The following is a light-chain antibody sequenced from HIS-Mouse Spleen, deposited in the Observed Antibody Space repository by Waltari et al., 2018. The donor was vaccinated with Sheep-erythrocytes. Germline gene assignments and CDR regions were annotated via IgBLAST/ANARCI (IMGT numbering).Light chain of an antibody. CDR2: DVS. Sequence: QSALTQPRSVSGSPGQSVTIPCTGTSSDVGGYNYVSWYQQHPGKAPKLMIYDVSKRPSGVPDRFSGSKSGNTASLTISGLQAEDEADYYCSSYTSSSTLGVFGTGTKVTVL. J-gene: IGLJ1*01. CDR3: SSYTSSSTLGV. V-gene: IGLV2-11*01. CDR1: SSDVGGYNY.